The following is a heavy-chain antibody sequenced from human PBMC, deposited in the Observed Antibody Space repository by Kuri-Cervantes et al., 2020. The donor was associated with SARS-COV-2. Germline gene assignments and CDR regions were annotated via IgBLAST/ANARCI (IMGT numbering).Heavy chain of an antibody. D-gene: IGHD6-19*01. J-gene: IGHJ2*01. CDR3: ARAGYSTGWFPDWYFDL. CDR1: GFTVGTNY. V-gene: IGHV3-53*01. Sequence: GGSLRLSCAASGFTVGTNYMSWVRQAPGKGLEWVSIIYSGGTTYYADSVKGRFTTSRDNSKNTVNLQMNSLRGEDTALYYCARAGYSTGWFPDWYFDLWGRGTLVTVSS. CDR2: IYSGGTT.